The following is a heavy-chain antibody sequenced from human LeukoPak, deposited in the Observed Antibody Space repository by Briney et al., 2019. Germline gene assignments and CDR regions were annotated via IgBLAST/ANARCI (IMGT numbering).Heavy chain of an antibody. V-gene: IGHV3-33*01. Sequence: GGSLRLSCAASGFTFCSHVMHWVRQAPGKGLEWVAVIWYDGVNKYYADSVKGRFTISRDNSKNTLYLQMNSLRAEDTAVYYCARVAPIYSTSLYYLDSWGHGTLVTVSS. D-gene: IGHD2-2*01. CDR1: GFTFCSHV. CDR2: IWYDGVNK. J-gene: IGHJ4*01. CDR3: ARVAPIYSTSLYYLDS.